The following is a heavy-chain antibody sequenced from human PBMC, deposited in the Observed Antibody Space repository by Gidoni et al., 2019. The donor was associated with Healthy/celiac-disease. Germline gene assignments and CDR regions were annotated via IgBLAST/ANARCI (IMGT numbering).Heavy chain of an antibody. J-gene: IGHJ3*02. CDR2: INPNSGGA. D-gene: IGHD2-21*01. Sequence: QAQLVQSGAGVKKPGAAVKVYCKASGSTFTGYYMHWVRQAPGQGLERMGWINPNSGGANYAQKFQGRVTMTRDTPVSTAYMELSRLRSDDTAVYYCARDPPFQGDDAFDIWGQGTMVTVSS. V-gene: IGHV1-2*02. CDR3: ARDPPFQGDDAFDI. CDR1: GSTFTGYY.